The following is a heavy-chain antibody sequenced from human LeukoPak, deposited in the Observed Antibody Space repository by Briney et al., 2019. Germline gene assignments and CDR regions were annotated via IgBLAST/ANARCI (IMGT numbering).Heavy chain of an antibody. CDR2: IKQDGSEK. V-gene: IGHV3-7*01. J-gene: IGHJ5*02. D-gene: IGHD2-2*03. Sequence: GGSLRLSCAASGFTFSSYWMTWVRQAPGKGLEWVANIKQDGSEKYYVDSVKGRFTISRDNAKNSLYLQMNSLRAEDTAVYYCATDLDIVVVPASWFYPWGQGTLVTVSS. CDR3: ATDLDIVVVPASWFYP. CDR1: GFTFSSYW.